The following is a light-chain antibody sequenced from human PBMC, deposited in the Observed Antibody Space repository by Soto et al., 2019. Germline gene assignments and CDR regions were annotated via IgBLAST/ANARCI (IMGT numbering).Light chain of an antibody. CDR2: EVS. CDR3: SSYAGSNNYV. J-gene: IGLJ1*01. Sequence: QSDLTQPPSATRFPGQSVTITCTGTSSDIGGYNYVSWYQQHPGKAPKLMIYEVSKRPSGVPDRFSGSKSGNTASLTVSGLQAEDEADYYCSSYAGSNNYVFGSGTKVTVL. V-gene: IGLV2-8*02. CDR1: SSDIGGYNY.